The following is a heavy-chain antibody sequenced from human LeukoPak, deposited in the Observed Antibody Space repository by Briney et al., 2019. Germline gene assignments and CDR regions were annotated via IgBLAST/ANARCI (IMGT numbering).Heavy chain of an antibody. V-gene: IGHV3-30*02. J-gene: IGHJ4*02. Sequence: FIRYDGSNKYYADSVKGRFTISRDNSKNTLYLQMNSLRAEDTAVYYCSARGYSSGPIYFDYWGQGTLVTVSS. CDR3: SARGYSSGPIYFDY. CDR2: IRYDGSNK. D-gene: IGHD6-19*01.